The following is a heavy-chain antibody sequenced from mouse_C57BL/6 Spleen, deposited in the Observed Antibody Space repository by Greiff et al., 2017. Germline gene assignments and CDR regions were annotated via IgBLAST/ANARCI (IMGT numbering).Heavy chain of an antibody. J-gene: IGHJ2*01. CDR2: ISYDGSN. D-gene: IGHD1-1*01. CDR3: ARGGTTVVDY. V-gene: IGHV3-6*01. CDR1: GYSITSGYY. Sequence: VQLKESGPGLVKPSQSLSLTCSVTGYSITSGYYWNWIRQFPGNKLEWMGYISYDGSNNYNPSLKNRISITRDTSKNQFFLKLNSVTTEDTATYYCARGGTTVVDYWGQGTTLTVSS.